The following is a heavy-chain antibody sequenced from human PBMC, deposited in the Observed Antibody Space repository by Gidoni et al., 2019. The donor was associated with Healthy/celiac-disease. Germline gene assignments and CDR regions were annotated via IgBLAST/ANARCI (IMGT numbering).Heavy chain of an antibody. V-gene: IGHV4-61*02. J-gene: IGHJ4*02. CDR1: GGSISSGSYY. Sequence: QVQLQESGPGLVKPSQTLSLTCTVSGGSISSGSYYWRWIRQPAGKGLEWIGRIYTSGSTNYNPSLKSRATISVDTSKNQFSLKLSSVTAADTAVYYCARGGYYDSSGYYYWGQGTLVTVSS. CDR2: IYTSGST. CDR3: ARGGYYDSSGYYY. D-gene: IGHD3-22*01.